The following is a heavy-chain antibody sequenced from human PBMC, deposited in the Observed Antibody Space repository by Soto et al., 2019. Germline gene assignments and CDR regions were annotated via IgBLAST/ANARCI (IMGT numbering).Heavy chain of an antibody. CDR2: IYYSGST. V-gene: IGHV4-39*01. J-gene: IGHJ4*02. CDR1: GGSISSSSYY. Sequence: PSETLSLTCTVSGGSISSSSYYWGWIRQPPGKGLEWIGSIYYSGSTYYNPSLKSRVTISVDTSKSQFSLKLSSVTAADTAVYYCARGSSGWSAHYYFDYWGQGTLVTVSS. CDR3: ARGSSGWSAHYYFDY. D-gene: IGHD6-19*01.